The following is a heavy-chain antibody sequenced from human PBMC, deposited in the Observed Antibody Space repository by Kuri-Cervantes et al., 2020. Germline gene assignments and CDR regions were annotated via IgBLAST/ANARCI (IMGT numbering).Heavy chain of an antibody. CDR2: ISYDGSNK. Sequence: LSLTCAASGFTFGSYAMHWVRQAPGKGLEWVAVISYDGSNKYYADSVKGRFTISRDNSKNTLYLQMNSLRAEDTAVYYCARSLAFGESDYWGQGTLVTVSS. V-gene: IGHV3-30-3*01. D-gene: IGHD3-10*01. CDR3: ARSLAFGESDY. J-gene: IGHJ4*02. CDR1: GFTFGSYA.